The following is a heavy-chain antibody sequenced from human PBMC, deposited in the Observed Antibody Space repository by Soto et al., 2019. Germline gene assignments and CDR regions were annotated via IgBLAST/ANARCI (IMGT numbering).Heavy chain of an antibody. Sequence: LRLSCVVAGFTFSDFGMHWVRQSPGEGLAWVASISKDGLDRYYSESVKGRFTISRDDSKNTVFLQMNSLKVEDTAAYFCASPREGQWLVFDHWGQRTLVTVSS. CDR2: ISKDGLDR. CDR3: ASPREGQWLVFDH. J-gene: IGHJ4*02. V-gene: IGHV3-30*19. D-gene: IGHD6-19*01. CDR1: GFTFSDFG.